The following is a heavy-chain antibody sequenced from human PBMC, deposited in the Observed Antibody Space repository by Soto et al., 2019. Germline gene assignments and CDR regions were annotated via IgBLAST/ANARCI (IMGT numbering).Heavy chain of an antibody. D-gene: IGHD6-13*01. V-gene: IGHV3-21*01. J-gene: IGHJ4*02. CDR1: GFTFSIST. Sequence: EVQLVESGGGLVKSGGSLTLSCAASGFTFSISTMIWVRQAPGKRLEGVSSISSGSTYFYYADSVKGRFSISRDNAKRSLFLQMNSLRVEDTAVYYCARGDGTGLHSSGWSPRFWGQGTLVTVSS. CDR2: ISSGSTYF. CDR3: ARGDGTGLHSSGWSPRF.